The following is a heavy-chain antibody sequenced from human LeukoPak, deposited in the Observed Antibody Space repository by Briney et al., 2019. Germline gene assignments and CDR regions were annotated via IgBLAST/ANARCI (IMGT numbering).Heavy chain of an antibody. V-gene: IGHV3-21*01. CDR3: ARDGGYYDSSGYSGDY. CDR1: GFTFSSYS. CDR2: ISSSSSYI. Sequence: PGASLRLSCAASGFTFSSYSMNWVRQAPGKGLEWVSSISSSSSYIYYADSVKGRFTISRDNAKNSLYLQMNSLRAEDTAVYYCARDGGYYDSSGYSGDYWGQGTLVTVSS. D-gene: IGHD3-22*01. J-gene: IGHJ4*02.